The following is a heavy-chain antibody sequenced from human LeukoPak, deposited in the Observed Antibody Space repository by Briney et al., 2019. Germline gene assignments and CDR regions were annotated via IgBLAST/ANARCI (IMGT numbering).Heavy chain of an antibody. D-gene: IGHD7-27*01. V-gene: IGHV1-46*01. J-gene: IGHJ4*02. CDR1: GYTFTSYY. CDR3: ARDSNWDFRSNEYYFGY. Sequence: ASVKVSCKASGYTFTSYYMHWVRQAPGQGLEWMGIINPSGGSTSYAQKFQGRVTMTRDMSTSTVYMELSSLRSEDTAVYYCARDSNWDFRSNEYYFGYWGQGTLVTVSS. CDR2: INPSGGST.